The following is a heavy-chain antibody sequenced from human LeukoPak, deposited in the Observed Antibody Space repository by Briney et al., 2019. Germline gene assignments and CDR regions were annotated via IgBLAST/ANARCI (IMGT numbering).Heavy chain of an antibody. Sequence: GGSLRLSCAASGFRFSGYVMSWVRQAPGKGLEYVSSIDFSDDGASYYADSVKGRFTISRDNSKNTLFLQMNNLRVEDTAFYYCARVDSGNYDYWGQGTLLTVSS. CDR1: GFRFSGYV. CDR2: IDFSDDGAS. V-gene: IGHV3-23*01. D-gene: IGHD1-26*01. J-gene: IGHJ4*02. CDR3: ARVDSGNYDY.